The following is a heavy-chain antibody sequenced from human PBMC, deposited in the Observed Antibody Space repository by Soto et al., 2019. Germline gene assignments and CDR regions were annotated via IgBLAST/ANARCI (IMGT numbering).Heavy chain of an antibody. Sequence: EVQLVESGGGLVQPGRSLRLSCAASGFTFDDYAMHWVRQAPGKGLEWVSGISWNSGSIGYADSVKGRFTISRDNAKNSLYLQMNSLGAKDTALYYGEKAGFWIGYYTQVDYWGQGPLVTASS. J-gene: IGHJ4*02. V-gene: IGHV3-9*01. D-gene: IGHD3-3*01. CDR1: GFTFDDYA. CDR3: EKAGFWIGYYTQVDY. CDR2: ISWNSGSI.